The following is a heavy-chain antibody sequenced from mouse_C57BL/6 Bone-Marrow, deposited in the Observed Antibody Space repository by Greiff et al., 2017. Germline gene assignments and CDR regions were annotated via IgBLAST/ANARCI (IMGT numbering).Heavy chain of an antibody. CDR3: AAITTVVEDY. CDR2: IYPRSGNT. D-gene: IGHD1-1*01. J-gene: IGHJ2*01. V-gene: IGHV1-81*01. CDR1: GYTFTSYG. Sequence: QVQLKQSGAELARPGASVKLSCKASGYTFTSYGISWVKQRTGQGLEWIGEIYPRSGNTYYNEKFKGKATLTADKSSSTAYMELRSLTSEDSAVYFCAAITTVVEDYWGQGTTLTVSS.